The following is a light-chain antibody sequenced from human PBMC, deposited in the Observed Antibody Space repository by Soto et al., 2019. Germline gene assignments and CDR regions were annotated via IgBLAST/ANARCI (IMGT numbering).Light chain of an antibody. Sequence: IQVTQSPPSLSASVGDTVSISCRTSQTTSNHLSWYQQKPGSVPKLLIYAVSSLESGAPSRFSSSGSRTDFTLTIHSLQPEDFATCFCQQSSNTPRTFGPGNRVDVK. CDR2: AVS. J-gene: IGKJ3*01. CDR1: QTTSNH. CDR3: QQSSNTPRT. V-gene: IGKV1-39*01.